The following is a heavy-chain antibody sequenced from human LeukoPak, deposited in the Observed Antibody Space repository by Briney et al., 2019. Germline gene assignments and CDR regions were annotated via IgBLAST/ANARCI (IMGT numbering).Heavy chain of an antibody. CDR3: ARLNCSSTSCYLGAFDI. J-gene: IGHJ3*02. D-gene: IGHD2-2*01. CDR1: GFTFSSYS. V-gene: IGHV3-21*01. CDR2: ISSSSSYI. Sequence: GGSLRLSCAASGFTFSSYSMNWVRQAPGKGLEWVSSISSSSSYIYYADSVKGRFTISRDNDKNSLYLQMNSLRAEDTAVYYCARLNCSSTSCYLGAFDIWGQGTMVTVSS.